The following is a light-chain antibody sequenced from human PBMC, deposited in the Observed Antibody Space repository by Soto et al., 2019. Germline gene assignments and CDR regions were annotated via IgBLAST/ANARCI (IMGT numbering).Light chain of an antibody. V-gene: IGKV3-15*01. Sequence: EIVMTQSPATLSLSPGERATLSCRASQSVSSNLAWYQQKPGQAPRLLIYGASTRATGIPARFSGSGSGTEFTLTISSLQSEDFAVYYCQQYNNWCPITFGQGTRLEI. CDR2: GAS. J-gene: IGKJ5*01. CDR3: QQYNNWCPIT. CDR1: QSVSSN.